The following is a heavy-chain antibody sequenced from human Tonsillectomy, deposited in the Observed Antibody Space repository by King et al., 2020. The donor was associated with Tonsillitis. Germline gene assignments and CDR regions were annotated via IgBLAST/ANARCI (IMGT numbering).Heavy chain of an antibody. CDR1: GGSISSNNYY. CDR2: IYYSGNT. J-gene: IGHJ2*01. CDR3: ARHLGDRYSYGAGGGWYFDL. V-gene: IGHV4-39*01. D-gene: IGHD5-18*01. Sequence: LQLQESGPGLVKPSGTLSLTCTVSGGSISSNNYYWGWIRQPPGKGLEWIGGIYYSGNTYYNPSLKSRLTISADTSKNQVSLKLSSVTAADTAVYYCARHLGDRYSYGAGGGWYFDLWGRGTLVTVSS.